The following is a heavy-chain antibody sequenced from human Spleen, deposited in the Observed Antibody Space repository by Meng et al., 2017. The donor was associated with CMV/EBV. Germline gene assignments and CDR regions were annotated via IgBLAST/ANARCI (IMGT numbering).Heavy chain of an antibody. Sequence: CKASGGTFSSYGIDWVRQAPGQGLEWMGWIDPKRGVTNYAQTFQGRVTMTRDTSINTAYMQLNWLTYDDTAVFYCASGGEKGSYTDFWGQGTLVTVSS. D-gene: IGHD1-26*01. CDR1: GGTFSSYG. CDR3: ASGGEKGSYTDF. J-gene: IGHJ4*02. CDR2: IDPKRGVT. V-gene: IGHV1-2*02.